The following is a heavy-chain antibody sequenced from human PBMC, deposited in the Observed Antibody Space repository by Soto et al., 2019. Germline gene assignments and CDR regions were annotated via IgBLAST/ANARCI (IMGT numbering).Heavy chain of an antibody. CDR2: ITPIFGKA. D-gene: IGHD3-22*01. V-gene: IGHV1-69*01. CDR3: ARDGTLYDSSAYYYLY. CDR1: GGTFSSST. J-gene: IGHJ4*02. Sequence: QVQLVQSGAEVRRPGSSVRVSCKASGGTFSSSTISWVRQAPGQGLEWVGGITPIFGKAKYAQKFQGRVTITADDSTRTAYMELSSLRSEDTAVYYCARDGTLYDSSAYYYLYWGQGTLVTVSS.